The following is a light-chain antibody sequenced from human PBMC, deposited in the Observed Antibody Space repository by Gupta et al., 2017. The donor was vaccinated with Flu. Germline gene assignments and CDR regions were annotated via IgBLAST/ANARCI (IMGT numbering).Light chain of an antibody. J-gene: IGKJ4*01. Sequence: GDRVTIFCRASQSISSWLAWYQQKPGKAPILLIYKASSLESGVPSRCSGSGSGTVFTLTISSLQPDDFATYYCQQYNSYPLTFGGGTKVEIK. CDR2: KAS. CDR1: QSISSW. V-gene: IGKV1-5*03. CDR3: QQYNSYPLT.